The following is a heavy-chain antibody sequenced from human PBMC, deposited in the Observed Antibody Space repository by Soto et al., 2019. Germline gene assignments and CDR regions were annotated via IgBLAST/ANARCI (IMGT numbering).Heavy chain of an antibody. CDR1: GYTLTELS. J-gene: IGHJ5*02. CDR3: ATLHRDYYYDSSGSPTNCFDP. D-gene: IGHD3-22*01. Sequence: RASVKVSCKVSGYTLTELSMHWVRQAPGKGLEWMGGFDPEDGETIYAQKFQGRVTMTEDTSTDTAYMELSSLRSEDTAVYYCATLHRDYYYDSSGSPTNCFDPWGQGTMVTVYS. CDR2: FDPEDGET. V-gene: IGHV1-24*01.